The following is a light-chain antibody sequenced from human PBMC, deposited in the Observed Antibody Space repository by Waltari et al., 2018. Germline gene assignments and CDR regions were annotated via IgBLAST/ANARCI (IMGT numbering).Light chain of an antibody. CDR3: QASDDTGTYGV. CDR1: ALPKQY. CDR2: KAI. V-gene: IGLV3-25*03. J-gene: IGLJ3*02. Sequence: SYELTQPPSVSVSPGQTARITCSGDALPKQYVYWYQQKPGQAPVVVIYKAIERPSEIPGRFSGSTSGKIVTLTISGVQAEDEADYYCQASDDTGTYGVFGGGTKLTVL.